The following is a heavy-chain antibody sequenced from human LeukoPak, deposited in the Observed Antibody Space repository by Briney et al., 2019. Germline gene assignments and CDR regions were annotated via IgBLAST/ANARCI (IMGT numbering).Heavy chain of an antibody. CDR2: ISYDGSNK. J-gene: IGHJ4*02. CDR1: GFTFSSYA. Sequence: GGSLRLSCAASGFTFSSYAMHWVRQAPGKGLEWVAVISYDGSNKYYADSVKGRFTISRDNSKNTLYLQMNSLRAEDTAVYYCARDRYDFWSGYSHFDYWGQGTLVTVSS. V-gene: IGHV3-30-3*01. D-gene: IGHD3-3*01. CDR3: ARDRYDFWSGYSHFDY.